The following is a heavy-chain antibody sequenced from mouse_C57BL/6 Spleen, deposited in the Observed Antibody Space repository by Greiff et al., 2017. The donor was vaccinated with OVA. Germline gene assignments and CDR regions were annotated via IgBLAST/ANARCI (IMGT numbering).Heavy chain of an antibody. CDR3: ARPQYYGSSHWYFDV. V-gene: IGHV1-80*01. CDR2: IYPGDGDT. J-gene: IGHJ1*03. Sequence: QVQLQQSGAELVKPGASVKISCKASGYAFSSYWMTWVKQRPGKGLEWIGQIYPGDGDTNYNGKFKGKATLTADKSSSTAYMQLSSLTSEDSAVYFCARPQYYGSSHWYFDVWGTGTTVTVSA. CDR1: GYAFSSYW. D-gene: IGHD1-1*01.